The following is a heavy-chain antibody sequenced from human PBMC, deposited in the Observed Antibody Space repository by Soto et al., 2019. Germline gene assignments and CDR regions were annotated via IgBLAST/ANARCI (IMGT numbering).Heavy chain of an antibody. Sequence: QVQLQESGPGLVRPSQTLSLTCTVSGGSISSDHYHWTWIRQTPGKGLEWIGYIHYSGSVYYNPSLQGRVTMAVDTSKNLLSLKLSSVTAADTAVYFCVRADDVGDRDHYGVDVWGRGTTVTVSS. CDR1: GGSISSDHYH. D-gene: IGHD1-1*01. J-gene: IGHJ6*01. CDR2: IHYSGSV. V-gene: IGHV4-30-4*01. CDR3: VRADDVGDRDHYGVDV.